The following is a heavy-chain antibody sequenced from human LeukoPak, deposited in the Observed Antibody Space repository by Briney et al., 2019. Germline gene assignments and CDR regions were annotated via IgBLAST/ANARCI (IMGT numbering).Heavy chain of an antibody. D-gene: IGHD3-10*01. CDR1: GYTFTSYG. CDR2: ISAYNGNT. Sequence: ASVKVSCKASGYTFTSYGISWVRQAPGQGLEWMGWISAYNGNTNYAQKLQGRVTMTTDTSTSTAYMELRSLRSDDTAVYYCARDLYHYGSGSYHRDFDYWGQGTLVTVSS. CDR3: ARDLYHYGSGSYHRDFDY. J-gene: IGHJ4*02. V-gene: IGHV1-18*01.